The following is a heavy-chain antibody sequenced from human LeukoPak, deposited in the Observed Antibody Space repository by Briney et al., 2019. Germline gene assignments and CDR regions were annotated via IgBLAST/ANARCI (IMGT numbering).Heavy chain of an antibody. CDR1: GGSISSYY. J-gene: IGHJ4*02. Sequence: KPSETLSLTCTVSGGSISSYYWSWIRQPPEKGLEWIGYIYYSGSTNYNPSLKSRVTISVDTSKNQFSLKLSSVTAADTAVYYCARGRGDFTPFDYWGQGTLVTVSS. CDR2: IYYSGST. D-gene: IGHD3-16*01. CDR3: ARGRGDFTPFDY. V-gene: IGHV4-59*01.